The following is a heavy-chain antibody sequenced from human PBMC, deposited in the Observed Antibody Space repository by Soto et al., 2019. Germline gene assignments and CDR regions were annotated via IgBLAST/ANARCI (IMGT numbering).Heavy chain of an antibody. CDR2: TYYRSKWYN. J-gene: IGHJ5*02. Sequence: QTLSLTCSISGDSVSSNSAAWNWIRQSPSRGLEWLGRTYYRSKWYNDYAVSVKSRITINPDTSKNQFSLQLNSVTPEDTAVYYCARGRFDSDDYIWGSYRKGLGYNWFDPWGQGTLVTVSS. V-gene: IGHV6-1*01. CDR3: ARGRFDSDDYIWGSYRKGLGYNWFDP. D-gene: IGHD3-16*02. CDR1: GDSVSSNSAA.